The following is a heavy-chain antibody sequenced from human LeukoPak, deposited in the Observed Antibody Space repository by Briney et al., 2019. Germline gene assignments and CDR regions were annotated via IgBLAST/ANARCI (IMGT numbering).Heavy chain of an antibody. D-gene: IGHD2-15*01. CDR1: GDSVSSSSDY. J-gene: IGHJ6*02. CDR3: TRHDVVAVIGHGMAV. Sequence: PSETLSLTCTVSGDSVSSSSDYWRWIRQPPGKGLEWIGYISQNGYTKYTPSLKSRVTISRDTSENQFSLILSSVTAADTAVYYCTRHDVVAVIGHGMAVWGQGTTVTVSS. CDR2: ISQNGYT. V-gene: IGHV4-61*01.